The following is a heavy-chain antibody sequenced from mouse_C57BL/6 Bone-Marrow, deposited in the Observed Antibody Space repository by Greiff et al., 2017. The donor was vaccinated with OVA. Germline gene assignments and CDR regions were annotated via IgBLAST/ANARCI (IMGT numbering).Heavy chain of an antibody. CDR3: ANYYGRRIGYFDY. CDR1: GYTFTSYW. CDR2: IYPGSGST. V-gene: IGHV1-55*01. J-gene: IGHJ2*01. D-gene: IGHD1-1*01. Sequence: VQLQQPGAELVKPGASVKMSCKASGYTFTSYWITWVKQRPGQGLEWIGDIYPGSGSTNYNEKFKSKATLTVDTSSSTAYMQLSSLTSEDSAVYYCANYYGRRIGYFDYWGQGTTLTVSS.